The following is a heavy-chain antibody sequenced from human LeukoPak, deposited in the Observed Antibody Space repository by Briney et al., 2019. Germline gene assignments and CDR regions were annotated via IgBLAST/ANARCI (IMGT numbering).Heavy chain of an antibody. CDR2: IKQGGSEK. CDR1: GFTFSSYW. Sequence: GGSLRLSCAASGFTFSSYWMSWVRQAPGKGLEWVANIKQGGSEKYYVDSVKGRFTISRDNAKNSLYLQMNSLRAEDTAVYYCARENRYFDWLLGWFDPWGQGTLVTVSS. CDR3: ARENRYFDWLLGWFDP. V-gene: IGHV3-7*01. D-gene: IGHD3-9*01. J-gene: IGHJ5*02.